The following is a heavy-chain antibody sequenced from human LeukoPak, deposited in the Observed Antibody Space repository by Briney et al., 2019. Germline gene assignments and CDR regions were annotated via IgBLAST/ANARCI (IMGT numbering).Heavy chain of an antibody. CDR3: ATGPEPAAMVFDF. CDR1: GFTFSNTW. D-gene: IGHD2-2*01. CDR2: LKSQTDGGTT. J-gene: IGHJ4*02. V-gene: IGHV3-15*01. Sequence: AGGSLRLSCVASGFTFSNTWMSWVRQAPGKGLEWVGRLKSQTDGGTTDYAAPVGGRFTISRDDSKNTLYLQMDSLKTDDTAVYYCATGPEPAAMVFDFWGQGTLVTVSS.